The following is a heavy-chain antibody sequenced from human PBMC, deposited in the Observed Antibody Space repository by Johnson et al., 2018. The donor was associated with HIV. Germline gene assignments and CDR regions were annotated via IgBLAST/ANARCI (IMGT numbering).Heavy chain of an antibody. D-gene: IGHD6-19*01. CDR3: AKVIALAGRPDAFDV. CDR1: GFTFSSYA. J-gene: IGHJ3*01. Sequence: QVQLVESGGGVVQTGRSLRLSCAASGFTFSSYAMHWVRQAPGKGLEWVAVISYDGSNTYYADSVKGRFTISRDNSKKTLHLQMSSLRGDDTAIYYCAKVIALAGRPDAFDVWGRGTVVTVSS. V-gene: IGHV3-30*04. CDR2: ISYDGSNT.